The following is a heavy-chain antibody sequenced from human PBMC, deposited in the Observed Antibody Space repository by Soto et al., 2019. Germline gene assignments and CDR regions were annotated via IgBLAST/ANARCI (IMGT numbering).Heavy chain of an antibody. D-gene: IGHD4-17*01. CDR2: IYYSGST. CDR1: GGSISSSSYY. Sequence: SETLSLTCTVSGGSISSSSYYWGWIRQPPGKGLEWIGSIYYSGSTYYNPSLKSRVTISVDTSKNQFSLKLSSVTAADTAAYYCARYGRENYYYYGMDVWGQGTTVTVSS. J-gene: IGHJ6*02. CDR3: ARYGRENYYYYGMDV. V-gene: IGHV4-39*01.